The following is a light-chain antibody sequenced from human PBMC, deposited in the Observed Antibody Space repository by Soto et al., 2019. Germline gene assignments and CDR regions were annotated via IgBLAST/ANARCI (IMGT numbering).Light chain of an antibody. J-gene: IGKJ1*01. Sequence: EIVLTQSPATLSLPPGERATLSCRASQSVNKYLAWFQQKLGQPPRLLIYDTSNRATGIPARFTGSRSGTEFTLTISSLQSEDFAVYYCQQYNTWPRTFGQGTKVDIK. V-gene: IGKV3-11*01. CDR1: QSVNKY. CDR2: DTS. CDR3: QQYNTWPRT.